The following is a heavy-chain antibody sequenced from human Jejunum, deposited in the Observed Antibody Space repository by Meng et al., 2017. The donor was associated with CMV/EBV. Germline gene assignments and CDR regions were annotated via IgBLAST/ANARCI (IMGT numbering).Heavy chain of an antibody. D-gene: IGHD4-17*01. CDR2: INSDGTST. CDR1: CCHFSRDW. Sequence: VQMLKAWGGLVQPVVSLRLIWIRSCCHFSRDWMHWVRQAPGKGLVWVSRINSDGTSTAYADSVKGRFTISRDNAKNTLYLQMSSLRAEDTAVYYCARDSYGDDKPPDYWGPGTLVTVSS. CDR3: ARDSYGDDKPPDY. J-gene: IGHJ4*02. V-gene: IGHV3-74*01.